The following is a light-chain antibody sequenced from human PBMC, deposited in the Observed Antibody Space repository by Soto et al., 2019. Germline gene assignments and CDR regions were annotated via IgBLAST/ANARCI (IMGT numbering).Light chain of an antibody. CDR3: QHRSNWPPIP. CDR1: QSVSSNF. J-gene: IGKJ5*01. Sequence: ENVWTQSPGTQSLSPGERAALSCKASQSVSSNFLAWYQQKPGQAPRLLIYGASNRATGIPDRFSRSGSGTDFTLTISSLEPEDFAVYYCQHRSNWPPIPFGQGTRLEIK. V-gene: IGKV3D-20*02. CDR2: GAS.